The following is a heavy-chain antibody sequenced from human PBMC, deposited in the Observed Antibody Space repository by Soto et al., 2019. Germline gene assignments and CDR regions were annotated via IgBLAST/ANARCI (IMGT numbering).Heavy chain of an antibody. Sequence: ASVKVSCKVSGYTLTELSMHSVRQAPGKGLEWLGGFDPEDGETIYAQKFQGRVTMTEDTSTDTAYMELSSLRSEDTAVYYCATVSPPSLERRRGVLDAFDIWGQGTMVTVSS. CDR1: GYTLTELS. CDR2: FDPEDGET. CDR3: ATVSPPSLERRRGVLDAFDI. J-gene: IGHJ3*02. V-gene: IGHV1-24*01. D-gene: IGHD1-1*01.